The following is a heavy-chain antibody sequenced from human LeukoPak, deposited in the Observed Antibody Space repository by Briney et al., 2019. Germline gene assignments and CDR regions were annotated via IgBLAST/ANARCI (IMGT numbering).Heavy chain of an antibody. CDR2: ISAYNGKT. V-gene: IGHV1-18*01. CDR3: ARDLGSSASLFDY. D-gene: IGHD6-6*01. J-gene: IGHJ4*02. Sequence: GVAVQVSCMRSRWTFIRYGIRWVRQPPAQGLDGMGWISAYNGKTNNAQTLQSRVTMTTDTTTSTAYMELRSSMSDDTAVCYCARDLGSSASLFDYWGQGTLVTVSS. CDR1: RWTFIRYG.